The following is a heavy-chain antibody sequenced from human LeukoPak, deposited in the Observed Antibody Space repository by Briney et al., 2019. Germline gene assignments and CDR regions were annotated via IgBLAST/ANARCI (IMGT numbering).Heavy chain of an antibody. CDR3: AKDSTTGTTGAFDI. Sequence: PSETLSLTCAVSGGSISSGGYSWSWIRQPPGKGLEWIGYIYHSGSTYYNPSLKSRVTISVDRSKNQFSLKLSSVTAADTALYYCAKDSTTGTTGAFDIWGQGTMVTVSS. CDR1: GGSISSGGYS. V-gene: IGHV4-30-2*01. J-gene: IGHJ3*02. CDR2: IYHSGST. D-gene: IGHD1-1*01.